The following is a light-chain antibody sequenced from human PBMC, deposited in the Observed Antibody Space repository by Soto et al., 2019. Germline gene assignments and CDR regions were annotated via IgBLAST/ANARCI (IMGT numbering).Light chain of an antibody. CDR3: SSYTSASTPLV. CDR1: DSDFGGYNY. Sequence: QSSLTQTTAVSGSPGQLITISCTGNDSDFGGYNYVSCYQQHPGKAPKVMIYDVSNRPSEVSNRFSGSKSGNTASLTISGLQAEDEADYYCSSYTSASTPLVFGGGTKVTVL. V-gene: IGLV2-14*01. J-gene: IGLJ2*01. CDR2: DVS.